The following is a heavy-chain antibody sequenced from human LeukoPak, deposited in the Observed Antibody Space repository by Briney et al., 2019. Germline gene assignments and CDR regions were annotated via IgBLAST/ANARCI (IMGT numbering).Heavy chain of an antibody. CDR3: ARETVHYYDSSGYRFDY. CDR1: GYTFTSYY. Sequence: ASVKVSCKASGYTFTSYYMHWVRQAPGQGLEWMVIINPSGCSTSYAQQFQGRVTMTRDTSTSTVYMELSSLRSEDTAVYYCARETVHYYDSSGYRFDYWGQGTLVTVSS. J-gene: IGHJ4*02. CDR2: INPSGCST. V-gene: IGHV1-46*01. D-gene: IGHD3-22*01.